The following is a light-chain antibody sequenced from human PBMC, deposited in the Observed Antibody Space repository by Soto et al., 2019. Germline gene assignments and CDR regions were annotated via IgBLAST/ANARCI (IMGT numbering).Light chain of an antibody. V-gene: IGKV3-20*01. Sequence: EIVLTQSPGTLSLSPGERATFSFRASQSVSSNYLAWYQQKPGQAPRLLISGASRRATGIPDRFSGAGSGTDFTLTISRLEPEDFALYYCQQHDILPITFGQGTRLEI. CDR1: QSVSSNY. CDR3: QQHDILPIT. J-gene: IGKJ5*01. CDR2: GAS.